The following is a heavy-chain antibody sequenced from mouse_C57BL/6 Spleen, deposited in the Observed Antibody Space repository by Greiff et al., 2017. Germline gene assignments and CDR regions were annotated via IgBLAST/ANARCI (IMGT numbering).Heavy chain of an antibody. CDR1: GYTFTSYW. Sequence: QVHVKQPGAELVTPGASVKMSCTASGYTFTSYWITWVKQRPGQGLEWIGDMYPGSGSTNYNEKFKSKATLTVDTSSSTAYMQLSSLTSEDSAVYYCARTQDDYVDYWGQGTTLTVSS. CDR3: ARTQDDYVDY. CDR2: MYPGSGST. J-gene: IGHJ2*01. V-gene: IGHV1-55*01.